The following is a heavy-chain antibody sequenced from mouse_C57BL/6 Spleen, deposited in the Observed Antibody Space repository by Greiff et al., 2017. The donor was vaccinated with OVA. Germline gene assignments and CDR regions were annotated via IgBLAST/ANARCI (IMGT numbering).Heavy chain of an antibody. Sequence: VQGVESGPGLVQPSQSLSITCTVSGFSLTSYGVHWVRQPPGKGLEWLGVIWSGGSTDYNAAFISRLSISKDNSKSQVFFKMNSLQADDTAIYYCAKGRSNYPFADWGQGTLVTVSA. J-gene: IGHJ3*01. D-gene: IGHD2-5*01. CDR2: IWSGGST. CDR3: AKGRSNYPFAD. CDR1: GFSLTSYG. V-gene: IGHV2-4*01.